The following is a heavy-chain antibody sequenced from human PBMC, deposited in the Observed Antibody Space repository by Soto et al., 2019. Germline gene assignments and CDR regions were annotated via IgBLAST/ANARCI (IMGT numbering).Heavy chain of an antibody. Sequence: GASVKVSCKASCFTFTSHNISWVRQAPGQGVEWMGWISPYSGNTDYAQNLQGRVTVTTDTLTSTAYMELRSLRSDDAAVYYCARDKQERLFYYYYGLDVWGQGTTVTVSS. CDR3: ARDKQERLFYYYYGLDV. D-gene: IGHD1-1*01. J-gene: IGHJ6*02. CDR1: CFTFTSHN. V-gene: IGHV1-18*04. CDR2: ISPYSGNT.